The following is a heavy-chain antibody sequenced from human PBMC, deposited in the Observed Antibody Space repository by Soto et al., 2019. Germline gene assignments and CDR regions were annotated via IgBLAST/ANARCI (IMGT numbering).Heavy chain of an antibody. CDR3: ARVHYDSSGYGSNYFDY. CDR2: IGNDGSNI. Sequence: HPGGSPRLSCAASGFRFSSYWMHWVRQDPGKALVWVARIGNDGSNIMYADSVKGRFTISRDNSKNTLYLQMNSLRAEDTAVYYCARVHYDSSGYGSNYFDYWGQGTLVNAPQ. CDR1: GFRFSSYW. J-gene: IGHJ4*02. D-gene: IGHD3-22*01. V-gene: IGHV3-74*03.